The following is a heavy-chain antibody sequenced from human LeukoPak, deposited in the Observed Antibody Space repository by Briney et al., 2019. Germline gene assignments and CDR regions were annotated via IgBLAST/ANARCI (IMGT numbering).Heavy chain of an antibody. V-gene: IGHV3-74*01. D-gene: IGHD6-19*01. J-gene: IGHJ5*02. CDR1: GFSVSGDW. Sequence: GGSLRDSCAASGFSVSGDWVHWVRQAPGKGLVWVSRINSDGSSTSYADSVKGRFTISRDNAKNTLYLQMNSLRAEDTAVYYCARPRYRSRWTWGQGTLVTVSS. CDR3: ARPRYRSRWT. CDR2: INSDGSST.